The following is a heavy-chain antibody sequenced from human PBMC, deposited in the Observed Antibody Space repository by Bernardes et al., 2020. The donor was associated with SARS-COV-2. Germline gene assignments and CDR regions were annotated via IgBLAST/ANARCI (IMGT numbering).Heavy chain of an antibody. CDR3: ASQTISIYDFWSGYRYPSFFDY. J-gene: IGHJ4*02. CDR2: IYYSGST. CDR1: GGSISSSSYY. D-gene: IGHD3-3*01. Sequence: SETLSLTCTVSGGSISSSSYYWGWIRQPPGKGLEWIGSIYYSGSTYYNPSLKSRVTISVDTSKNQFSLKLSSVTAAATAVYYCASQTISIYDFWSGYRYPSFFDYWGQGTLVTVSS. V-gene: IGHV4-39*01.